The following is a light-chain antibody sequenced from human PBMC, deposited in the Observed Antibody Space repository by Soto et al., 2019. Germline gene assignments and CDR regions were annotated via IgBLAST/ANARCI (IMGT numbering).Light chain of an antibody. J-gene: IGLJ3*02. CDR1: SSDVGLYNL. CDR2: EVN. Sequence: QSVLTQPASVSGSPGQAITISCTGTSSDVGLYNLVSWYQQLPGKAPKLIIYEVNERPSGISDRFSGSKSGNTASLTISGLQDKDEADYYCCSYVGSSILMFGGGTKLTVL. CDR3: CSYVGSSILM. V-gene: IGLV2-23*02.